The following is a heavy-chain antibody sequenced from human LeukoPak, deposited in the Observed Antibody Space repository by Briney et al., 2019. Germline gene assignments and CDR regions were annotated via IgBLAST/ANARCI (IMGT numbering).Heavy chain of an antibody. CDR3: STVEHF. CDR1: GLTLSGYW. J-gene: IGHJ4*02. V-gene: IGHV3-74*01. CDR2: IDSDGSGT. Sequence: GGSLRLSCSASGLTLSGYWMHWVRQIPGKGLVWVSRIDSDGSGTSYADSVKGRFTISGDGVKNMLYLQMNSLRVEDTGLYYCSTVEHFWGQGTLVTVSS. D-gene: IGHD1/OR15-1a*01.